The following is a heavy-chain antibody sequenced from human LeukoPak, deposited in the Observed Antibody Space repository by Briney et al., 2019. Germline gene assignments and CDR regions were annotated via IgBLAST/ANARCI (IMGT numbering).Heavy chain of an antibody. CDR2: ISSSSSYI. CDR1: GFTFSSYS. CDR3: ARDHYRRDPMVRGATDPNP. V-gene: IGHV3-21*01. D-gene: IGHD3-10*01. Sequence: PGGSLRLSCAASGFTFSSYSMNWVRQAPGKGLEWVLSISSSSSYIYYADSVKGRFTTSRDNAKNSLYLQMNGLRAEDTAVYYCARDHYRRDPMVRGATDPNPWGQGTLVTISS. J-gene: IGHJ5*02.